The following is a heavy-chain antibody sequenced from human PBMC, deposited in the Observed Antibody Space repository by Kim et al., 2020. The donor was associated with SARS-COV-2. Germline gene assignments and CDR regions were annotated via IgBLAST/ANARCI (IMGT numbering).Heavy chain of an antibody. V-gene: IGHV6-1*01. CDR3: AREYSNSRVDY. J-gene: IGHJ4*02. D-gene: IGHD6-13*01. Sequence: KDYAEPVKNRITITPDTSKNQFSLQLNSVTPEDTAVYYCAREYSNSRVDYWGQGTLVTVSS. CDR2: K.